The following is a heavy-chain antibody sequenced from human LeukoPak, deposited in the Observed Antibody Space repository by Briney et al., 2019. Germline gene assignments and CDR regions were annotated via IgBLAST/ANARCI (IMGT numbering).Heavy chain of an antibody. D-gene: IGHD3-10*01. CDR3: ARESGSGPGWFDP. Sequence: SETLSLTCTVSGGSISSYYWSWIRQPPGKGLEWIGYIYYSGSTNYNPSLKSRVTISVDTSKNQFSLKLSSVTAADTAVYYCARESGSGPGWFDPWGQGTLVTVSS. CDR2: IYYSGST. J-gene: IGHJ5*02. CDR1: GGSISSYY. V-gene: IGHV4-59*01.